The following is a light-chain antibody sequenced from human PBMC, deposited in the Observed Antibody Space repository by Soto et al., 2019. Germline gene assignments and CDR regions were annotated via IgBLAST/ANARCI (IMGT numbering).Light chain of an antibody. J-gene: IGKJ5*01. V-gene: IGKV3D-15*01. Sequence: EIVMTQSPATLSGSPGEGATLSWRGSRSVSNKLAWYQQQPGQPPRLLIYGASTRAAGIQGRCGGSGSGIEFTLTIGRVEPQLSAMYYCQKDIFAGTFGQGTRLEIK. CDR3: QKDIFAGT. CDR1: RSVSNK. CDR2: GAS.